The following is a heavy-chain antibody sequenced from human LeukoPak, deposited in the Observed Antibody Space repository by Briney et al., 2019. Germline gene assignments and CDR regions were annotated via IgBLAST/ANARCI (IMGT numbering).Heavy chain of an antibody. J-gene: IGHJ6*02. V-gene: IGHV3-23*01. Sequence: PGGSLRLSCAASGFTFSSYAMSWVRHAPGKGLEWVSAISGSGGSTYYADSVKGRFTISRDNSKNKLYLQMNSLRAEDTAVYYCAKAPNSVDIVVVPAAMRPYYYGMDVWGQGTTVTVSS. CDR3: AKAPNSVDIVVVPAAMRPYYYGMDV. CDR2: ISGSGGST. D-gene: IGHD2-2*03. CDR1: GFTFSSYA.